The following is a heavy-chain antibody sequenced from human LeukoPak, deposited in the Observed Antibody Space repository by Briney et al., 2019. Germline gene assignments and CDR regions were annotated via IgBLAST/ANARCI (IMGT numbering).Heavy chain of an antibody. CDR2: IKQDGSEK. V-gene: IGHV3-7*01. CDR1: GFTFSSYW. Sequence: PGGSLRLSCAASGFTFSSYWMSWVRQAPGKGLEWVANIKQDGSEKYYVDSVKGRFTISRDNAKNSLYLQMNSLRAEDTAVYYCAREGSSSWYYFDYWGQGTLVTVPS. J-gene: IGHJ4*02. D-gene: IGHD6-13*01. CDR3: AREGSSSWYYFDY.